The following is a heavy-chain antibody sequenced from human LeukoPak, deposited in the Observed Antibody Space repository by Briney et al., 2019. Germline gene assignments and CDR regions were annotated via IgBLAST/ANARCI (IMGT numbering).Heavy chain of an antibody. CDR1: GFTFSSYA. D-gene: IGHD2-2*01. CDR2: ISGSGGST. Sequence: GGSLRLSCAASGFTFSSYAMSWVRQAPGKGLEWVSAISGSGGSTYYADSVKGRFTISRDNSKNMLYLQMNSLRAEDTAVYYCAKDREDAEYYFDYWGQGTLVTVSS. V-gene: IGHV3-23*01. CDR3: AKDREDAEYYFDY. J-gene: IGHJ4*02.